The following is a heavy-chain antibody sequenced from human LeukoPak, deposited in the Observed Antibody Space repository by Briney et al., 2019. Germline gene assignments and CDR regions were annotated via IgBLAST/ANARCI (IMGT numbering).Heavy chain of an antibody. Sequence: PGGSLRLSCAASGFTFSSYSMNWVRQAPGKGLEWVSYISSSGSTIYYADSVKGRFTISRDNAKNSLYLQMNSLRAEDTAVYYCARDPGGSSSFDYWGQGTLVTVSS. V-gene: IGHV3-48*04. J-gene: IGHJ4*02. CDR2: ISSSGSTI. D-gene: IGHD2-15*01. CDR1: GFTFSSYS. CDR3: ARDPGGSSSFDY.